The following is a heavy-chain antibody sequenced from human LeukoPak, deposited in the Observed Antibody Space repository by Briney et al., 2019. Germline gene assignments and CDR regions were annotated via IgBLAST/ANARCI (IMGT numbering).Heavy chain of an antibody. CDR1: GFAFSTYN. CDR2: LNQDGSEK. Sequence: GRPLRLSCAASGFAFSTYNMHWVRQAPGKGLEWVAILNQDGSEKYYVDSVKGRFTISRDNAKNPLCLQMNSLRAEDAAIYYCGEGWYGWGQGTLVTVSS. D-gene: IGHD6-19*01. J-gene: IGHJ4*02. CDR3: GEGWYG. V-gene: IGHV3-7*03.